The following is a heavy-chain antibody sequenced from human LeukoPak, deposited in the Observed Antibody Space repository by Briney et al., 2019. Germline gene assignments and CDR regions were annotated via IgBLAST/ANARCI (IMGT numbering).Heavy chain of an antibody. Sequence: GGSLRLSCAASGFTFSSYAMSWVRQTPGKGPEWVSGISASGGRTDYADSVKGRFTVSRDKSKNTLYVQMNSLRADDTAVYYCTMDLMTGFSSGWHFAYWGQGTLVTVSS. CDR2: ISASGGRT. J-gene: IGHJ4*02. V-gene: IGHV3-23*01. D-gene: IGHD6-25*01. CDR3: TMDLMTGFSSGWHFAY. CDR1: GFTFSSYA.